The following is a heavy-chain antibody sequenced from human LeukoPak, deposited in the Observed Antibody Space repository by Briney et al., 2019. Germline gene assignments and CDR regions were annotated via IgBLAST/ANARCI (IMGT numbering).Heavy chain of an antibody. V-gene: IGHV4-39*07. D-gene: IGHD2-8*02. CDR3: ATGGSGYWYFDL. CDR2: IYYSGST. Sequence: PSETLSLTCTVSGGSISSSSYYWGWIRQPPGKGLEWIGSIYYSGSTYYNPSLKSRVTISVDTSKNQFSLKLSSVTAADTAVYYCATGGSGYWYFDLWGRGTLVTVSS. CDR1: GGSISSSSYY. J-gene: IGHJ2*01.